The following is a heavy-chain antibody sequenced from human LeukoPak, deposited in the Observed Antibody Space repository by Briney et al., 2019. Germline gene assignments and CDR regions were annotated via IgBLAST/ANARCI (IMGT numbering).Heavy chain of an antibody. D-gene: IGHD6-13*01. CDR1: GFTFSSYW. CDR2: ISDGTST. Sequence: GGSLRLSCAASGFTFSSYWMHWVRQAPGKGLVWVSRISDGTSTSYADSVKGRFTISRDNAENTLYLQMTSLRAEDTAVYYCARDRAAADLDYWGQGTLVTVSS. J-gene: IGHJ4*02. CDR3: ARDRAAADLDY. V-gene: IGHV3-74*01.